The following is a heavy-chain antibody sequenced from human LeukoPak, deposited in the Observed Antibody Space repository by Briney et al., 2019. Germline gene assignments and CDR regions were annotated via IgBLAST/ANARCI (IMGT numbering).Heavy chain of an antibody. V-gene: IGHV3-33*01. J-gene: IGHJ4*02. CDR3: ARDFWNEPSKYFDY. Sequence: GGSLGLSCSASGFTFGSYGMHWVRQAPGKGLEWVALIWYHGNDVDYADSVKGRFTISRDNSKNTLYLQMNSVRAEDTAVYFCARDFWNEPSKYFDYWGQGTLVTVSS. CDR1: GFTFGSYG. CDR2: IWYHGNDV. D-gene: IGHD3-3*01.